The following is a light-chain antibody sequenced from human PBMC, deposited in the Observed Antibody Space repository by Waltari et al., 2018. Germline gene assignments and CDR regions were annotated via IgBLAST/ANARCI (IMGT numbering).Light chain of an antibody. V-gene: IGKV1-39*01. Sequence: DIQMTQSPSSLSASVGDRVTITCRASQSISTYLNWYQQKPRKAPRLLIYAASSLQSGVPSRFRGSGSGTDFTLTISSLQPEDFATYYCQQSYSTPGTFGQGTKVEIK. CDR3: QQSYSTPGT. CDR1: QSISTY. CDR2: AAS. J-gene: IGKJ1*01.